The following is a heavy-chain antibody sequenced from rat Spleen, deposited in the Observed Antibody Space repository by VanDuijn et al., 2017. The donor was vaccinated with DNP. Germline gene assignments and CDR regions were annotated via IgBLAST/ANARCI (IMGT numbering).Heavy chain of an antibody. V-gene: IGHV5-25*01. CDR3: ARHDGFDY. Sequence: EVKLVESGGGLVQPGRSLKLSCVASGFTFSNYYMAWVRQAPTKGLEWVATISYDGSDIYYRDSVKGRFTISRDNANSTLYLQMDSLRSEDTATYYCARHDGFDYWGQGVVVTVSS. CDR1: GFTFSNYY. J-gene: IGHJ2*01. CDR2: ISYDGSDI.